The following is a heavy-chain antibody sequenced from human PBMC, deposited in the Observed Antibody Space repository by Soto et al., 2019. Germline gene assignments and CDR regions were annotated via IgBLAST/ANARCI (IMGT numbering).Heavy chain of an antibody. Sequence: QVQLVQSGAEVKKPGSSVKVSCKASGGTFSSYAISWVRQAPGQGLEWMGGIIPIFGTANYAQKFQGRVTITADESTSTAYMELSSLRSEDTAVYYCAKTYYNDSSGYYGAFDIWGQGTMVTVSS. CDR1: GGTFSSYA. D-gene: IGHD3-22*01. J-gene: IGHJ3*02. CDR3: AKTYYNDSSGYYGAFDI. CDR2: IIPIFGTA. V-gene: IGHV1-69*01.